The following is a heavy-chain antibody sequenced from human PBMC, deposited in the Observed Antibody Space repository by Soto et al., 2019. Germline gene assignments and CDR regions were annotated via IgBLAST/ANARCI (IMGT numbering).Heavy chain of an antibody. D-gene: IGHD6-6*01. CDR3: ARHGDSSSSSSYSYYGMDV. CDR1: GYSFTSYW. V-gene: IGHV5-51*01. J-gene: IGHJ6*02. Sequence: PGESLKISCKGSGYSFTSYWIGWVRQMPGKGLEWMGIIYPGDSDTRYSPSFQGQVTISADKSISTAYLQWSSLKASDTAMYYYARHGDSSSSSSYSYYGMDVWGQGSTVTVSS. CDR2: IYPGDSDT.